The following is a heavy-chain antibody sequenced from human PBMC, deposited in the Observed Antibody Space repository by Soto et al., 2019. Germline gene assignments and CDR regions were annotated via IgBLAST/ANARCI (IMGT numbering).Heavy chain of an antibody. CDR2: INPTTGAT. V-gene: IGHV1-2*02. J-gene: IGHJ5*02. Sequence: QAQLVQSGAEVKKPGASVKVSCQASGYTFTAQYLYWVRKAPGEGLEWMGWINPTTGATRYAQKFQGRVTMTRDTSMSTAYLEVRSLRPDDTAVYYCAKGDSSWVSWFAPWGQGTLVTVSS. D-gene: IGHD6-19*01. CDR3: AKGDSSWVSWFAP. CDR1: GYTFTAQY.